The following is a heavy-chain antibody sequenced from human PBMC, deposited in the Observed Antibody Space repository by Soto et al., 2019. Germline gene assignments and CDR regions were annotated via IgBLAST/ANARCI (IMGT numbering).Heavy chain of an antibody. Sequence: ASVKVSCKASGYTFTSYAMHWVRQAPGQRLEWMGWINAGNGNTKYSQKFQSRVTITRDTSASTAYMELSSLRSEDTAVYYCARVGRSGYLDAFDIWGQGTMVTVSS. V-gene: IGHV1-3*01. CDR1: GYTFTSYA. CDR2: INAGNGNT. CDR3: ARVGRSGYLDAFDI. J-gene: IGHJ3*02. D-gene: IGHD3-22*01.